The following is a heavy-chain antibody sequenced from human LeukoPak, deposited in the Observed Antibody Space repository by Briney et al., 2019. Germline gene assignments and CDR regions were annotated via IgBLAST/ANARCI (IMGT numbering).Heavy chain of an antibody. Sequence: ASVKVSCKASGYTFTGYFMHWVRQAPGQGLEWMGWINPNSGGTNYAQKFQGRVTMTRDTSISTAYMDLSRLRSDGTAVYYCARDRYYDSTGCDYWGQGTLVTVSS. V-gene: IGHV1-2*02. D-gene: IGHD3-22*01. CDR3: ARDRYYDSTGCDY. J-gene: IGHJ4*02. CDR1: GYTFTGYF. CDR2: INPNSGGT.